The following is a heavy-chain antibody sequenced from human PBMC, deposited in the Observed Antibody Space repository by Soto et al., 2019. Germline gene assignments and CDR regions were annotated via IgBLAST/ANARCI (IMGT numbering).Heavy chain of an antibody. CDR3: VKGAWLDY. CDR1: GFTFSTFD. Sequence: EVQLLESGGGLVQPGGSLILSCAASGFTFSTFDMTWVRQPPGKGLEWVSLIRGSSGSTYYAGSVKGRFTISKDNTKKTLYLQMNSLRAEDTAVYFCVKGAWLDYWGQGNMVTVSS. CDR2: IRGSSGST. V-gene: IGHV3-23*01. J-gene: IGHJ4*02.